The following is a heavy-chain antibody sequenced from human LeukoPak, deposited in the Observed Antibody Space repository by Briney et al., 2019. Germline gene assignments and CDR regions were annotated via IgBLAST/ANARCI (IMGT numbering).Heavy chain of an antibody. CDR1: GFTFSSYS. J-gene: IGHJ4*02. CDR3: ARTEGLYCSSTGCYTGFDY. Sequence: GGSLRLSCAASGFTFSSYSMNWVRQAPGKGLEWVSSISSSSSYIYYADSVKGRFTISRDNAKNSLYLQMNSLRAEDTAVYYCARTEGLYCSSTGCYTGFDYWGQGTLVTVSS. V-gene: IGHV3-21*01. CDR2: ISSSSSYI. D-gene: IGHD2-2*02.